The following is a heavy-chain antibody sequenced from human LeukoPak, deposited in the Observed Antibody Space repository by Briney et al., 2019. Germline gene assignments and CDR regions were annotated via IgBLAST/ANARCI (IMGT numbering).Heavy chain of an antibody. CDR1: GGTFSSYA. CDR2: IIPIFGTA. J-gene: IGHJ4*02. V-gene: IGHV1-69*13. CDR3: ARVGDYGGNSGDY. D-gene: IGHD4-23*01. Sequence: ASVKVSCKASGGTFSSYAISWVRQAPRQGLEWMGGIIPIFGTANSAQKFQGRVTITADESTSTAYMELSSLRSEDTAVYYCARVGDYGGNSGDYWGQGTLVTVSS.